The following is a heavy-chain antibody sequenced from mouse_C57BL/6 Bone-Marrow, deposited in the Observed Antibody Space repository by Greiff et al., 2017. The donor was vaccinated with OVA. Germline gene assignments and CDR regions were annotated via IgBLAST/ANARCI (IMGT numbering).Heavy chain of an antibody. CDR2: INPNSGST. V-gene: IGHV1-64*01. CDR3: ARSTDCNSRLYYFDY. Sequence: QVQLQQPGAELVKPGASVKLSCKASGYTFTSYWMPWVKQRPGQGLEWIGIINPNSGSTNYNEKFKSQATLTVDKSSSTADMQLSSLTSEASAVYYCARSTDCNSRLYYFDYWGQGTTLTVSS. CDR1: GYTFTSYW. D-gene: IGHD2-1*01. J-gene: IGHJ2*01.